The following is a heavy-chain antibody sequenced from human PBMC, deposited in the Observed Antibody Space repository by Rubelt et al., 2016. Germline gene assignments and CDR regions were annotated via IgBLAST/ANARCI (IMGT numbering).Heavy chain of an antibody. D-gene: IGHD6-19*01. V-gene: IGHV3-23*01. CDR1: GFDFRPYV. Sequence: GESLRLSCAASGFDFRPYVMTWVRHAPGRGLEWVSDISGSGSITEYGDSVKGRFIISRDNFKNTLYLQMNSLRAVDTAVYYCAKESASSGWEPFDHWGQGTLVTVSS. CDR3: AKESASSGWEPFDH. CDR2: ISGSGSIT. J-gene: IGHJ4*02.